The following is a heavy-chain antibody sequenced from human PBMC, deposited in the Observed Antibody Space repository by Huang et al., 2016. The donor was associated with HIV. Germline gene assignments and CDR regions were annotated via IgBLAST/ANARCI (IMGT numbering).Heavy chain of an antibody. CDR2: IIPIFGTT. CDR3: ARQLYDNTGYLMGARLHD. D-gene: IGHD3-22*01. J-gene: IGHJ4*02. V-gene: IGHV1-69*13. Sequence: QVQLVQSGTEVKKPGSSVKVSCKASGGTFGSYAISWVRQAPGQGLGVMAGIIPIFGTTTYARTFQGRVTITADDSTSTAYRELSSLRSGDTAVYYCARQLYDNTGYLMGARLHDWGQGTLVTVSS. CDR1: GGTFGSYA.